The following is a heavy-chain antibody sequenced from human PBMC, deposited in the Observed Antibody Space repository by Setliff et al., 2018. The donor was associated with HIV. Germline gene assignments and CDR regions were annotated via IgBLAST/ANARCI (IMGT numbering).Heavy chain of an antibody. CDR2: INWNGGRT. J-gene: IGHJ4*02. D-gene: IGHD5-12*01. CDR3: ARARYSGYDWGGFYFDY. V-gene: IGHV3-20*04. CDR1: GFSISTYW. Sequence: SLRLSCAASGFSISTYWMNWVRQAPGKGLERVSGINWNGGRTGYADSVKGRFTVYRDNAKNSLYLQMNSLRAEDTALYFCARARYSGYDWGGFYFDYWGLGTLVTVSS.